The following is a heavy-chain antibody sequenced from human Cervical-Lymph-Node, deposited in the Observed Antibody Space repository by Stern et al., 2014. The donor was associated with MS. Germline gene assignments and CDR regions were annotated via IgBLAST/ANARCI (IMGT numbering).Heavy chain of an antibody. CDR1: GYTFTSYG. J-gene: IGHJ5*02. V-gene: IGHV1-18*01. D-gene: IGHD6-19*01. CDR2: ISGYNDDT. CDR3: ARDPHIAVAGTGGGFDP. Sequence: VQLVESGAEVKKPGASVKVSCKASGYTFTSYGISWVRQAPGHGLGWMGWISGYNDDTNYVEKFQGRVTMTRDTSTSTAYLELRSLRSDDTAVYYCARDPHIAVAGTGGGFDPWGQGTLVTVSS.